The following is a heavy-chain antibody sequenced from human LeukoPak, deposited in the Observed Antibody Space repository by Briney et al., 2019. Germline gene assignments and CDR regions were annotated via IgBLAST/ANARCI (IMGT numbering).Heavy chain of an antibody. J-gene: IGHJ4*02. Sequence: GASVKVSCKASGYTFTSYAMHWVRQAPGQRLEWMGWINAGNGNTKYSQKFQGRVTITRDTSASTAYMELSSLRSEDMAVYYCARGRIAAAGTRLYYFDYWGQGTLVTVSS. CDR2: INAGNGNT. CDR3: ARGRIAAAGTRLYYFDY. V-gene: IGHV1-3*03. D-gene: IGHD6-13*01. CDR1: GYTFTSYA.